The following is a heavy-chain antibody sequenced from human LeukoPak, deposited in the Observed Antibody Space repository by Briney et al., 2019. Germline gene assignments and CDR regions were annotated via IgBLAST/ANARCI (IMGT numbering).Heavy chain of an antibody. CDR1: GASISTSGHY. Sequence: SETLSLTCSVSGASISTSGHYWSWIRRHPGKGLDWIGYIYYSGDTHYNASLRSRVSISVDTSQSQFPLKLSSVTAADTAVYYCARVLNYYDNSGYFYFFDYWGQGTPVTVSS. D-gene: IGHD3-22*01. V-gene: IGHV4-31*03. J-gene: IGHJ4*02. CDR2: IYYSGDT. CDR3: ARVLNYYDNSGYFYFFDY.